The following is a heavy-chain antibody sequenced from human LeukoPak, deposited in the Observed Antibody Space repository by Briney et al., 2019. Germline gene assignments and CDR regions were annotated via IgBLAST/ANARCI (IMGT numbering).Heavy chain of an antibody. Sequence: GGSLRLSCAASGFTFSSYAMSWVRQAPGKGLEWVSAIIGSGGSTYYADSVKGRFTISRDNSKNTLYLQMNSLRAEDTAVYYCANGKSMVRGVIREPYYFDYWGQGTLVTVSS. CDR1: GFTFSSYA. J-gene: IGHJ4*02. CDR3: ANGKSMVRGVIREPYYFDY. V-gene: IGHV3-23*01. D-gene: IGHD3-10*01. CDR2: IIGSGGST.